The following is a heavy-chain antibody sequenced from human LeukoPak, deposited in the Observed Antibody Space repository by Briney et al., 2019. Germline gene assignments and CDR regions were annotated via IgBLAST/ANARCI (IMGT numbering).Heavy chain of an antibody. V-gene: IGHV4-34*01. CDR3: ATKKWNYYFDS. Sequence: SETLSLTCAVYGGSFSGYYWSWIRQPPGKGLEWIGSIYYSGNTYYNPSLKSRVTVSVDTSKNQFSLKLTSVTAADAAVYYCATKKWNYYFDSWGQGTLVTVSS. CDR1: GGSFSGYY. J-gene: IGHJ4*02. D-gene: IGHD1-7*01. CDR2: IYYSGNT.